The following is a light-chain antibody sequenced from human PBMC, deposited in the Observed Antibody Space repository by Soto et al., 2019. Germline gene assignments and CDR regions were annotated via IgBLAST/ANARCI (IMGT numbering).Light chain of an antibody. CDR3: SSYTNSDIWV. CDR2: EVS. V-gene: IGLV2-14*01. J-gene: IGLJ3*02. CDR1: SSDIGGYNY. Sequence: QSALTQPASVSGSPGQSITISCTGSSSDIGGYNYVSWYQQYPGKAPKLVIYEVSNRPSGISNRFSASKSGNTASPTISGLQAEDETDYYYSSYTNSDIWVFGGGTQLTVL.